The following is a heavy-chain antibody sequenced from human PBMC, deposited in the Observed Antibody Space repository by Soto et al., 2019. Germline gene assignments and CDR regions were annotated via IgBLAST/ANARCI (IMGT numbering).Heavy chain of an antibody. CDR3: ARIAVAGWGQIIWGYYYYGMDV. CDR2: MNPNSGNT. J-gene: IGHJ6*02. CDR1: GYTFTSYD. D-gene: IGHD6-19*01. V-gene: IGHV1-8*01. Sequence: ASVKVSCKASGYTFTSYDINWVRQATGQGLEWMGWMNPNSGNTGYAQKFQGRVTMTRNTSISTAYMELSSLRSEDTAVYYCARIAVAGWGQIIWGYYYYGMDVWGQGTTVTVS.